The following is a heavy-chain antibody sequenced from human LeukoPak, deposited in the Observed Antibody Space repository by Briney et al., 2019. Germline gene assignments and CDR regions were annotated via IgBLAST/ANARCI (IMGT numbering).Heavy chain of an antibody. Sequence: QPGGSLRLSCAASGFTFSSYEMNWVRQAPGKGLEWVSYISSSGSTINYADSVKGRFTISRDNAKNSLYLQMNSLRAEDTAVYYCARDREEQQLDYFDYWGQGTLVTVSS. D-gene: IGHD6-13*01. CDR1: GFTFSSYE. J-gene: IGHJ4*02. CDR3: ARDREEQQLDYFDY. CDR2: ISSSGSTI. V-gene: IGHV3-48*03.